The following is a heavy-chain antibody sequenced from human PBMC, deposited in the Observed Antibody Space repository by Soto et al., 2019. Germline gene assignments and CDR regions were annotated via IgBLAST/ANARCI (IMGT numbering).Heavy chain of an antibody. CDR2: ISWDGGST. J-gene: IGHJ4*02. CDR3: ATDIFGYSSSPLPCDY. CDR1: GFTFDDYT. Sequence: EVQLVESGGVVVQPGGSLRLSCAASGFTFDDYTMHWVRQAPGKGLEWVSLISWDGGSTYYADSVKGRFTISSDNSKNSLYLQMNSLRTEDNALYYCATDIFGYSSSPLPCDYWGQGTLVTVSS. D-gene: IGHD6-6*01. V-gene: IGHV3-43*01.